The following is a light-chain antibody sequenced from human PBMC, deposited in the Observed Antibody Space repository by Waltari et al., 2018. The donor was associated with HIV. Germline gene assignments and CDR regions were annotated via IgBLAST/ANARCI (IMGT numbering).Light chain of an antibody. CDR1: QGLDTN. CDR2: DAS. J-gene: IGKJ2*01. V-gene: IGKV3-15*01. CDR3: QHYKNWPPYT. Sequence: TQSPATPYLSLGDRAILSCRASQGLDTNLAWYQQKPGQPPKLLIFDASTSAIGVPDRFSGDGSGTDFTLTISHLQSEDLGIYFCQHYKNWPPYTFGQGTKLEL.